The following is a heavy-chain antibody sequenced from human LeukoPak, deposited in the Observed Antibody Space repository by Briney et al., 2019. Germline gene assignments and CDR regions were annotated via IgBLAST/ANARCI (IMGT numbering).Heavy chain of an antibody. V-gene: IGHV4-30-2*01. Sequence: SETLSLTCTVSGGSISSGGYYWSWIRQPPGKGLEWIGYIYHSGSTYYIPSLKSRVTISVDRSKNQFSLKLSSVTAADTAVYYSASPGKWAAGNYFQHWGQGTLVTASS. CDR2: IYHSGST. CDR1: GGSISSGGYY. D-gene: IGHD6-13*01. J-gene: IGHJ1*01. CDR3: ASPGKWAAGNYFQH.